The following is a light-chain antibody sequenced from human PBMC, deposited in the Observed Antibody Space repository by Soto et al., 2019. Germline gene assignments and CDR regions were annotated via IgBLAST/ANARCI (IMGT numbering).Light chain of an antibody. CDR3: CSFAGSSTYV. CDR1: SRVVGSYNL. J-gene: IGLJ1*01. Sequence: QSVLTQPASGSGSPGQSITISCTGTSRVVGSYNLVSWYQQHPGNAPKLIIYEGTKRPSGVSYRFSGSKSGNTASLTISGLQEEDEGDYHCCSFAGSSTYVFGTGTKVPVL. V-gene: IGLV2-23*01. CDR2: EGT.